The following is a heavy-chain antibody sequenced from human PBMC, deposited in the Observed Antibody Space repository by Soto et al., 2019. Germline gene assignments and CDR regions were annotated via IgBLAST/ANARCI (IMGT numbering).Heavy chain of an antibody. CDR3: ARFYYDSSGYLPSPYYYYYGMDV. CDR2: IKQDGSEK. J-gene: IGHJ6*02. V-gene: IGHV3-7*04. Sequence: EVQLVESGGGLVQPGGSLRLSCAASGFTFSSYWMSWVRQAPGKGLEWVANIKQDGSEKYYVDSVKGRFTISRDNAKNSLYLQTNSLRAEDTAVYYCARFYYDSSGYLPSPYYYYYGMDVWGQGTTVTVSS. CDR1: GFTFSSYW. D-gene: IGHD3-22*01.